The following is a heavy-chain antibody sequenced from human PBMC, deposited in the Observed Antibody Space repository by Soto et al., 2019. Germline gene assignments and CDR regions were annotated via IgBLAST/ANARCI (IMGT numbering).Heavy chain of an antibody. CDR3: AREEGWYFDL. V-gene: IGHV4-59*01. CDR2: IYFSGST. Sequence: QVQLQASVPGLVKPSETLSLTCSVSGGSISSSYWSWIRQPPGKGLEWIGYIYFSGSTNYNPSLKSRVTIAVDTSKNQFSLKLSSVTAADTAVYYCAREEGWYFDLWGSGTLVTVSS. CDR1: GGSISSSY. J-gene: IGHJ2*01.